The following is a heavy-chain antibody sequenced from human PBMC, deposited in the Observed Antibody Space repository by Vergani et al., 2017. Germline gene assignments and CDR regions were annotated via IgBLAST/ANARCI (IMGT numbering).Heavy chain of an antibody. CDR2: IDHTGRP. V-gene: IGHV4-34*01. CDR1: GGSFTSYH. CDR3: ARVNTETNGHLYYYYYMDV. Sequence: QVQLQQWGGGLLKPSETLSLTCVVNGGSFTSYHWTWIRQSPGEGLEWVGDIDHTGRPDYNPSLKSRLTMSVDKSRNQFSLTHNSVTATDTAIYFCARVNTETNGHLYYYYYMDVWDQVTAVTVS. D-gene: IGHD4-11*01. J-gene: IGHJ6*03.